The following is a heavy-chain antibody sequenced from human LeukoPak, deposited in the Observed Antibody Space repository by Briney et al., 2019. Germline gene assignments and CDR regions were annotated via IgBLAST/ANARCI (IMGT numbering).Heavy chain of an antibody. CDR2: INPNSGGT. CDR3: ARAKEKCQLLGPDY. CDR1: GYTFTGYY. Sequence: GASVKVSCKASGYTFTGYYMHWVRQAPGQGLEWMGWINPNSGGTNYAQKFQGRVTMTRDTSISTAYMELSRLRSDDTAVYYCARAKEKCQLLGPDYWGQGTLVTVSS. J-gene: IGHJ4*02. V-gene: IGHV1-2*02. D-gene: IGHD2-2*01.